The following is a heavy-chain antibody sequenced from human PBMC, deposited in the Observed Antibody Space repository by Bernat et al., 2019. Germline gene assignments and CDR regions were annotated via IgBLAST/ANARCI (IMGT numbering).Heavy chain of an antibody. D-gene: IGHD2-15*01. CDR1: GFTVSSNY. Sequence: EVQLVESGGGLVQPGGSLRLSCAASGFTVSSNYMSWVRQAPGKGLEWVSVIYSGGSTYYADSVKGRFTISRHNSKNTLYLQMNSLRAEDTAVYYCARGPSGGSWYYYYYYGMDVWGQGTTVTVSS. V-gene: IGHV3-53*04. CDR2: IYSGGST. J-gene: IGHJ6*02. CDR3: ARGPSGGSWYYYYYYGMDV.